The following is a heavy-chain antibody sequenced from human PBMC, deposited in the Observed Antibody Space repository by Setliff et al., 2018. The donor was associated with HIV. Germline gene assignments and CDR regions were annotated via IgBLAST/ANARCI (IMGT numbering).Heavy chain of an antibody. Sequence: LRLSCAASGFTFSSYWMSWVRQTPGKGLEWVATIKHDGSETYYVDSVKGRFTISRDNAKNSLFLQMNSLRAEDTAVYYCVRDGGSTSYNFLYYYGMDVWGQGTTVTVSS. CDR1: GFTFSSYW. D-gene: IGHD2-2*01. J-gene: IGHJ6*02. CDR3: VRDGGSTSYNFLYYYGMDV. V-gene: IGHV3-7*01. CDR2: IKHDGSET.